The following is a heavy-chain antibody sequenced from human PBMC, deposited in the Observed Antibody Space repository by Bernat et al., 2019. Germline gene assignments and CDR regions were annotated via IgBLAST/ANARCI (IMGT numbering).Heavy chain of an antibody. Sequence: QVQLQESGPGLVKPSQTLSLTCTVSGGSISSGDYYWSWIRQPPGKGLEWIGYIYYSGSTYYNPSLKSRVTISVDTSKNQFSLKLSSVTAADTAVYYCARVRGELYSGGWSYFDYWGQGTLVTVSS. CDR1: GGSISSGDYY. CDR3: ARVRGELYSGGWSYFDY. D-gene: IGHD6-19*01. CDR2: IYYSGST. V-gene: IGHV4-30-4*01. J-gene: IGHJ4*02.